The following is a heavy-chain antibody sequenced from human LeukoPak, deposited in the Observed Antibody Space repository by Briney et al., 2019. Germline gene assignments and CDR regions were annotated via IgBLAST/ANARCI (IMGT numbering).Heavy chain of an antibody. CDR2: ISYDGSNK. Sequence: PGGFLRLSCAASGFTFSSYAMHWVRQAPGKGLEWVAVISYDGSNKYYADSVKGRFTISRDNSKNTLYLQMNSLRAEDTAVYYCAREEIAAAGTNHWGQGTLVTVSS. D-gene: IGHD6-13*01. V-gene: IGHV3-30*04. CDR1: GFTFSSYA. CDR3: AREEIAAAGTNH. J-gene: IGHJ5*02.